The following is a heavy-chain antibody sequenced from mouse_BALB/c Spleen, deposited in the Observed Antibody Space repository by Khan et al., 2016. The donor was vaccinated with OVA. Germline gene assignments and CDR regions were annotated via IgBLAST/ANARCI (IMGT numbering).Heavy chain of an antibody. J-gene: IGHJ1*01. CDR2: INTYTGEP. Sequence: QIQLVQSGPELKKPGETVKISYKASGYTFTNYGMNWVKQAPGKGLKWMGWINTYTGEPTYADDFKGRFVFSLETSASTAYLQINNLKNEDTATYFCASGGYWYFDVWGAGTTVTVSS. V-gene: IGHV9-3-1*01. CDR3: ASGGYWYFDV. CDR1: GYTFTNYG. D-gene: IGHD1-1*02.